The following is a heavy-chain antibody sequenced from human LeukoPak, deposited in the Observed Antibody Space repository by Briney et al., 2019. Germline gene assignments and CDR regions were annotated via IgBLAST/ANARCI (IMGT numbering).Heavy chain of an antibody. J-gene: IGHJ3*02. CDR2: ISSSSSTI. Sequence: GGSLRLSCAASGFTLSSYSMNWVRQAPGKGLEWVSYISSSSSTIYYADSVKGRFTISRDNAKNSLYLQMNSLRAEDTAVYYCARDSEQLVDAFDIWDQGTMVTVSS. D-gene: IGHD6-6*01. CDR3: ARDSEQLVDAFDI. V-gene: IGHV3-48*01. CDR1: GFTLSSYS.